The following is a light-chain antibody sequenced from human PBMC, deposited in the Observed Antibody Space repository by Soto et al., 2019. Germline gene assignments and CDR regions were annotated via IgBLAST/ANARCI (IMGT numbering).Light chain of an antibody. CDR3: QQYDNLPYT. CDR2: DAS. J-gene: IGKJ2*01. Sequence: DVQMTQSPSSLSASVGDRVTITCQASQDITKYLSWFQQKPGKVPKLLIYDASELETGVPSRFSGSGSVKYFTFTITSLQPEDIETYYCQQYDNLPYTFGQGTKLEMK. CDR1: QDITKY. V-gene: IGKV1-33*01.